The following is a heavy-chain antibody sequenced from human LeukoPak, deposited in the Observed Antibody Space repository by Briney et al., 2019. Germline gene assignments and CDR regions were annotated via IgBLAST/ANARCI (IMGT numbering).Heavy chain of an antibody. Sequence: PETLSLTCAVYGGSFSGYYWSWIRQPPGKGLEWIGEINHSGSTNYNPSLKSRVTISVDTSKNQFSLKLSSVTAADTAVYYCARSGLRWSYYYYGMDVWGQGTTVTVSS. D-gene: IGHD4-23*01. J-gene: IGHJ6*02. CDR1: GGSFSGYY. CDR3: ARSGLRWSYYYYGMDV. V-gene: IGHV4-34*01. CDR2: INHSGST.